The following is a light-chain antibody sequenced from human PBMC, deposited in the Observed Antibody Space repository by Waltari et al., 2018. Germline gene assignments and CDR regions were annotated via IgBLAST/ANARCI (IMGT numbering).Light chain of an antibody. J-gene: IGLJ3*02. CDR1: SGHSSNI. V-gene: IGLV4-69*01. Sequence: QLVLTQSPSASASLGASVKLTCTLSSGHSSNISAWHQQQPGKGPRYLMKVNSDGSHTKGEGIPGRFSCSSSGAERYLTISSVQSEDEADYYCQTGGHGTWVFGGGTKLTVL. CDR2: VNSDGSH. CDR3: QTGGHGTWV.